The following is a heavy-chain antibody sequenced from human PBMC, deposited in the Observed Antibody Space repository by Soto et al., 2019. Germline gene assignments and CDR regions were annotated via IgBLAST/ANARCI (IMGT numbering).Heavy chain of an antibody. D-gene: IGHD3-10*01. V-gene: IGHV3-21*01. CDR1: GFTFSSYS. CDR2: ISSSSSYI. Sequence: GGSLRLSCAASGFTFSSYSMNWVRQAPGKGLEWVSSISSSSSYIYYADSVKGRFTISRDNAKNSLYLQMNSLRAEDTAVYYCARHWRFGELPPHFIDYWGQGTLVTVSS. J-gene: IGHJ4*02. CDR3: ARHWRFGELPPHFIDY.